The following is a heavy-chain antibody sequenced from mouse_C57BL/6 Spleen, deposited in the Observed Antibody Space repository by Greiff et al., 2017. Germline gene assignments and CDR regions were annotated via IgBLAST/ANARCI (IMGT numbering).Heavy chain of an antibody. D-gene: IGHD4-1*01. Sequence: EVQVVESGGGLVKPGGSLKLSCAASGFTFSDYGMHWVRQAPEKGLEWVAYISSGSSTIYYADTVKGRFTISRDNAKNTLFLQMTSLGSEDTAMYYCARNWDGGWFAYWGQGTLVTVSA. CDR3: ARNWDGGWFAY. CDR1: GFTFSDYG. CDR2: ISSGSSTI. V-gene: IGHV5-17*01. J-gene: IGHJ3*01.